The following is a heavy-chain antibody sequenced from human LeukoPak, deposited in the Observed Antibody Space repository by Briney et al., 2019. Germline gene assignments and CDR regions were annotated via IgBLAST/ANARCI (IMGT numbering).Heavy chain of an antibody. CDR2: INPNSGGT. V-gene: IGHV1-2*02. J-gene: IGHJ1*01. CDR3: ARGDTYYYGSGSGLSKYFQH. CDR1: GYSFTSYG. D-gene: IGHD3-10*01. Sequence: ASVKVSCKASGYSFTSYGFNWVRQAPGQGLEWMGWINPNSGGTNYAQKFQGRVTMTRDTSISTAYMELSRLRSDDTAVYYCARGDTYYYGSGSGLSKYFQHWGQGTLVTVSS.